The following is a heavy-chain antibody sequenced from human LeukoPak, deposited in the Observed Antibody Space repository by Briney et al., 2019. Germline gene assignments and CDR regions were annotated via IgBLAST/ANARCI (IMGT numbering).Heavy chain of an antibody. CDR3: AREGGIVVVPADPMVYYMDV. J-gene: IGHJ6*03. D-gene: IGHD2-2*01. V-gene: IGHV3-21*01. CDR1: GFTFSSYS. CDR2: ISSSSSYI. Sequence: GGSLRLSCAASGFTFSSYSMNCVRQAPGKGLEWVSSISSSSSYIYYAGSVKGRFTISRDNAKNSLYLQMNSLRAEDTAAYYCAREGGIVVVPADPMVYYMDVWGKGTTVTISS.